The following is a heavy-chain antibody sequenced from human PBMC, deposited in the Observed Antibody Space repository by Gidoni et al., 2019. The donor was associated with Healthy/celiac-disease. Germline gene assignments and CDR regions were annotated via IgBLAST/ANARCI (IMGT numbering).Heavy chain of an antibody. CDR3: ARGLDYMDPPQFDP. CDR1: GYTFNSYD. Sequence: QVQLVQSGAEVKKPGASVKVSCKASGYTFNSYDINWVRQATGQGLEWMGWMNPNSGNTGYAQKFQGRVTMTRNTSISTAYMELSSLRSEDTAVYYCARGLDYMDPPQFDPWGQGTLVTVSS. CDR2: MNPNSGNT. D-gene: IGHD4-4*01. V-gene: IGHV1-8*01. J-gene: IGHJ5*02.